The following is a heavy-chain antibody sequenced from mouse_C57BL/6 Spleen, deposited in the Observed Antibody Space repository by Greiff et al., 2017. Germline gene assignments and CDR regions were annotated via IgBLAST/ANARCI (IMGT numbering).Heavy chain of an antibody. Sequence: EVQLQQSGPELVKPGASVKISCKASGYTFTDYYMNWVKQSHGKSLEWIGAINPNNGGTSYNQKFKGKATLTVDKSSSTAYMELRSLTSEDSAVYYCARKFLSGYFDVWGTGTTVTVSS. CDR3: ARKFLSGYFDV. V-gene: IGHV1-26*01. CDR2: INPNNGGT. CDR1: GYTFTDYY. D-gene: IGHD3-1*01. J-gene: IGHJ1*03.